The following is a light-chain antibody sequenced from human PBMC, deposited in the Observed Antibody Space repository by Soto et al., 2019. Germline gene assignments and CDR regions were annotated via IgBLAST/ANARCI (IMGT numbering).Light chain of an antibody. Sequence: QSVLTQPPSASGTPGQRVTISCSGSSSNIGTNYVYWYQQLPGTAPKLLIYSNNQRPSGVPDRFSCSKSGTSASLAISGLRSEDEADYYCAAWDDSLRGPVFGGGTKVTVL. CDR1: SSNIGTNY. J-gene: IGLJ2*01. V-gene: IGLV1-47*02. CDR2: SNN. CDR3: AAWDDSLRGPV.